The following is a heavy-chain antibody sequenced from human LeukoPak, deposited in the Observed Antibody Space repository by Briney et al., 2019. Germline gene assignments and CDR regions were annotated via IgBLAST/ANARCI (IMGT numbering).Heavy chain of an antibody. D-gene: IGHD4-17*01. V-gene: IGHV4-39*01. Sequence: SETLSLTCTVSGGSISSSSYYWGWIRQPPGKGLEWIGSIYYSGSTYYNPSLKSRVTISVDTSKNQFSLKLSSVTAADTAVYYCTTVTALYYFDYWGQGTLVTVSS. CDR3: TTVTALYYFDY. CDR2: IYYSGST. CDR1: GGSISSSSYY. J-gene: IGHJ4*02.